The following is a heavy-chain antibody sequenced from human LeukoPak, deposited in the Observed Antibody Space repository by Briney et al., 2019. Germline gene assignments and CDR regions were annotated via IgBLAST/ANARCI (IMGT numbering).Heavy chain of an antibody. V-gene: IGHV3-64*01. Sequence: GVSLRLSCAASGFTFSSYAMHWVRQAPGKGLEYVSAVSSNGGSTYYANSVKGRFTISRDNSKNTLYLQMGSLRAEDMAVYYCARVDYGDDGFDYWGQGTLVTVSS. J-gene: IGHJ4*02. CDR3: ARVDYGDDGFDY. CDR2: VSSNGGST. CDR1: GFTFSSYA. D-gene: IGHD4-17*01.